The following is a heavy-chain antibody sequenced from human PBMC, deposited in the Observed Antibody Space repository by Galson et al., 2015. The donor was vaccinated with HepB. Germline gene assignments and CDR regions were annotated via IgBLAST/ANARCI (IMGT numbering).Heavy chain of an antibody. CDR3: TRMGDFSGYSSK. CDR1: GFTFSGSA. CDR2: IRSKGNDYAT. D-gene: IGHD5-12*01. V-gene: IGHV3-73*01. Sequence: SLRLSCAASGFTFSGSAIHWVRQASGKGPEWVGRIRSKGNDYATSYVESLKGRFTISRDYSRNMAYLHMKSLKTEDTAVYYCTRMGDFSGYSSKWGQGTLVTVSS. J-gene: IGHJ4*02.